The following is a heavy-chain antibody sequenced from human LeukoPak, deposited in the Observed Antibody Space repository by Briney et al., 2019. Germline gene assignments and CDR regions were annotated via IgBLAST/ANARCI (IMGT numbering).Heavy chain of an antibody. V-gene: IGHV3-48*01. D-gene: IGHD6-13*01. J-gene: IGHJ4*02. CDR3: ARGLAAAGTAY. CDR2: ISSSSSTI. Sequence: PGGSLRLSCAASGFTFSSYSMNWVRQAPGKGLEWVSYISSSSSTIYYADSVKGRFTISRDNAKNSLYLQMNSLRAEDTALYYCARGLAAAGTAYWGQGTLVTVSS. CDR1: GFTFSSYS.